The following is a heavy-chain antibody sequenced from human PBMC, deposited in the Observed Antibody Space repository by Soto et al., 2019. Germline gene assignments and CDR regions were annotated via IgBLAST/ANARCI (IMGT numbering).Heavy chain of an antibody. CDR2: INAGNGNT. J-gene: IGHJ6*02. Sequence: ATVKVSCKASGYTFTGYAMHWVRQAPGQRLEWMGWINAGNGNTKYSQKFQGRVTITRDTSASTAFMDLGSLTSADTAVYYCAMVDLYVTPTPQDVWGQGTTVTISS. D-gene: IGHD3-16*01. CDR3: AMVDLYVTPTPQDV. V-gene: IGHV1-3*01. CDR1: GYTFTGYA.